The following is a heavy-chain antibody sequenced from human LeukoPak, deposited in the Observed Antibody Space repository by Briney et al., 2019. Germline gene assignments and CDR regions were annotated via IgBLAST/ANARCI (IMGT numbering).Heavy chain of an antibody. CDR2: ISFVGGHI. D-gene: IGHD2/OR15-2a*01. V-gene: IGHV3-21*01. CDR1: RFTFTSYS. CDR3: ARIVLTPPYGMDV. J-gene: IGHJ6*02. Sequence: PGASLRLSCVASRFTFTSYSMTWDRRAPGAGLEWVSSISFVGGHIFYTDSVKGRFTIFRDDSKNSLYLEMNSLRAEDTAVYFRARIVLTPPYGMDVWGQGTTVTVSS.